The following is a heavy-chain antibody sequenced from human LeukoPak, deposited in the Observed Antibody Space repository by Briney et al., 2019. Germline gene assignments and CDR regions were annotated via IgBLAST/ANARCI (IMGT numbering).Heavy chain of an antibody. J-gene: IGHJ3*02. CDR1: GYAFTSYT. V-gene: IGHV1-3*03. CDR2: ISVGRGDS. CDR3: ARGRSRGYSGYVRNDAFDI. D-gene: IGHD5-12*01. Sequence: ASVKVSCKASGYAFTSYTIHWVRQAPGQSLEWMGWISVGRGDSKCSQEFQGRVTLTRDTSATTAYLEVSSLRPEDMAVYYCARGRSRGYSGYVRNDAFDIWGQGTMVTVSS.